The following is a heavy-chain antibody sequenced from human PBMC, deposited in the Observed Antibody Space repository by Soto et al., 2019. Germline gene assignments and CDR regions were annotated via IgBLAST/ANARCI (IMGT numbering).Heavy chain of an antibody. Sequence: SVKVSCKASGDTFTFYSINWVRQAPGLGLEWMGRINPILSMSNYAQRFQGRVTMTADKSTSTAYMELSSLRSEDTAIYYCASSYGSGYRAFDYCGEGALVTVSS. CDR1: GDTFTFYS. CDR2: INPILSMS. D-gene: IGHD3-10*01. J-gene: IGHJ4*02. CDR3: ASSYGSGYRAFDY. V-gene: IGHV1-69*02.